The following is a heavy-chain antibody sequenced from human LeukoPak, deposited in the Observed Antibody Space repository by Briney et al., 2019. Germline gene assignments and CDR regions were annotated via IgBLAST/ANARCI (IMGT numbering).Heavy chain of an antibody. Sequence: SETLSLTCAVYGGSYSGYYWSWIRQPPGKGLEWIGEINHSGSTNYNPSLKSRVTISVDTSKNQVSLKLTSVTAADTAVYYCARTEESGYNYGYFGYYYYMDVWGKGTTVTVSS. CDR1: GGSYSGYY. J-gene: IGHJ6*03. D-gene: IGHD5-18*01. CDR2: INHSGST. CDR3: ARTEESGYNYGYFGYYYYMDV. V-gene: IGHV4-34*01.